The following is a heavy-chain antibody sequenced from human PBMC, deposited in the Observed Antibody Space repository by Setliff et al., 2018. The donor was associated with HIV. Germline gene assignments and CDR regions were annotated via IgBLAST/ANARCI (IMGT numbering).Heavy chain of an antibody. CDR3: AKDGVAAAGTGGYYYMDV. D-gene: IGHD6-13*01. Sequence: GGSLRLSCVASGISFSRDWMHWVRQAPGKGLVWVSRISNDGTTTTYADAVKGRFTISRDNAKNTLYLQMSTLRAEDTAVYYCAKDGVAAAGTGGYYYMDVWGKGTTVTVSS. V-gene: IGHV3-74*01. CDR1: GISFSRDW. J-gene: IGHJ6*03. CDR2: ISNDGTTT.